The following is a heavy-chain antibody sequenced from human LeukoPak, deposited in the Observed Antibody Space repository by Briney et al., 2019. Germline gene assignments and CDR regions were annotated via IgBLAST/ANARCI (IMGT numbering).Heavy chain of an antibody. CDR2: IYYSGST. J-gene: IGHJ4*02. V-gene: IGHV4-39*01. CDR3: ARHHRSGYYEVDY. Sequence: SETLSLTCNVSGGSISSSDYYWGWIRQPPGRRLEWIGTIYYSGSTSYNPSLKGRVTMSVDTSKNQFSLKLNSVTAADTAAYYCARHHRSGYYEVDYWGQGTLVTVSS. CDR1: GGSISSSDYY. D-gene: IGHD6-25*01.